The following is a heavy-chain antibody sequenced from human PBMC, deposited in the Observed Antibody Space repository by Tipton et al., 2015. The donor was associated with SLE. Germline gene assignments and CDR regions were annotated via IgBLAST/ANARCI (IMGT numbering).Heavy chain of an antibody. CDR3: AREYCSSTSCYGYYYMDV. D-gene: IGHD2-2*01. J-gene: IGHJ6*03. CDR2: ISYDGSKK. Sequence: SLRLSCAASGFTFSSYAMHWVRQAPGKGLEWVAVISYDGSKKNHADSVKGRFTISRDNSKNTLYLQMNSLRAEDTAVYYCAREYCSSTSCYGYYYMDVWGKGTTVTVSS. CDR1: GFTFSSYA. V-gene: IGHV3-30*04.